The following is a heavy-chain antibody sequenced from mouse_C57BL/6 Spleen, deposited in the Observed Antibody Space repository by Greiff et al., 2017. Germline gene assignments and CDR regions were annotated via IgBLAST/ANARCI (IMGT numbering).Heavy chain of an antibody. D-gene: IGHD1-1*01. Sequence: EVHLVESGGGLVKPGGSLKLSCAASGFTFSDYGMHWVRQAPEKGLEWVAYISSGSSTIYSADTVKGRFTISRDNAKNTLFLQMTSLRSEDTAMYYCARDGYYGSPYAMDYWGQGTSVTVSS. CDR3: ARDGYYGSPYAMDY. CDR1: GFTFSDYG. CDR2: ISSGSSTI. J-gene: IGHJ4*01. V-gene: IGHV5-17*01.